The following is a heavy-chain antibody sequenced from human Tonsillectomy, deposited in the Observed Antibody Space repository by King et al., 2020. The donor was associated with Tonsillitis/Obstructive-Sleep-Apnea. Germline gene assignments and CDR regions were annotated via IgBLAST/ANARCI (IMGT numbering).Heavy chain of an antibody. J-gene: IGHJ6*02. CDR3: ARERDGNRHTSGLDV. CDR2: INHSDGFT. Sequence: QLVQSGAEVKKPGASVKVSCEKSGYTFTNYYIHWVRQAPGQGLEWMGIINHSDGFTNYEQKFQGRVTMTSDTSSSTLYMELSSLRSEDTGVYYCARERDGNRHTSGLDVWGQGTTVTVSS. CDR1: GYTFTNYY. D-gene: IGHD2-21*01. V-gene: IGHV1-46*01.